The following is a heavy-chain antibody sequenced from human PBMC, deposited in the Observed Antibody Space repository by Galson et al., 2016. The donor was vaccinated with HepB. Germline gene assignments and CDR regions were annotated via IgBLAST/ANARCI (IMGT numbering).Heavy chain of an antibody. J-gene: IGHJ4*02. CDR1: GFTFSNAW. CDR2: VKSKTDGGTT. Sequence: SLRLSCAASGFTFSNAWMSWVRQAPGKGLEWVGRVKSKTDGGTTDYAAPVKGRFTISRDDSKNTLYLQMHSLKTEDKAVYYCTTAIGYYGMDDWGQGTLVSVSS. D-gene: IGHD3-10*01. V-gene: IGHV3-15*01. CDR3: TTAIGYYGMDD.